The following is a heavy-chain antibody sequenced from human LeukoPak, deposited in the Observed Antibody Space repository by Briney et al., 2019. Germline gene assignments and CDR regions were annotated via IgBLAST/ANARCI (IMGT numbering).Heavy chain of an antibody. CDR1: GFTFSNYP. D-gene: IGHD2-15*01. CDR2: LSSDGRDM. Sequence: GGSLRLSCAASGFTFSNYPMHWVRQAPGKGLQWVAVLSSDGRDMYFADSVKGRFTISRDNSENTLSLQMNSLRAEDTAMYYCARDREYCSGGSCYSHWFDPWGQGTLVTVSS. CDR3: ARDREYCSGGSCYSHWFDP. V-gene: IGHV3-30*04. J-gene: IGHJ5*02.